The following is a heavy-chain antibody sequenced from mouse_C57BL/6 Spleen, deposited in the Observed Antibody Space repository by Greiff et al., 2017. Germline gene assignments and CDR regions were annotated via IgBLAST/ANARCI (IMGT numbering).Heavy chain of an antibody. CDR3: ARQRDSSGYVWFAY. CDR2: ISSGGSYT. D-gene: IGHD3-2*02. Sequence: EVKLMESGGDLVKPGGSLKLSCAASGFTFSSYGMSWVRQTPDKRLEWVATISSGGSYTYYPDSVKGRFTISRDNAKNTLYLQMSSLKSEDTAMYYCARQRDSSGYVWFAYWGQGTLVTVSA. V-gene: IGHV5-6*01. CDR1: GFTFSSYG. J-gene: IGHJ3*01.